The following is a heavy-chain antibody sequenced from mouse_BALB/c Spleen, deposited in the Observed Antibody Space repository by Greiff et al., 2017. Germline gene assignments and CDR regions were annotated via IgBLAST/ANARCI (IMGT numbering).Heavy chain of an antibody. Sequence: VQRVESGPGLVAPSQSLSITCTVSGFSLTSYDISWIRQPPGKGLEWLGVIWTGGGTNYNSAFMSRLSISKDNSKSQVFLKMNSLQTDDTAIYYCVRDQGSWFAYWGQGTLVTVSA. D-gene: IGHD3-3*01. CDR3: VRDQGSWFAY. V-gene: IGHV2-9-2*01. CDR1: GFSLTSYD. J-gene: IGHJ3*01. CDR2: IWTGGGT.